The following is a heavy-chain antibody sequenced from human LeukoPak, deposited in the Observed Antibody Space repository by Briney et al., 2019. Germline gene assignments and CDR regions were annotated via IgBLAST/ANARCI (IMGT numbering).Heavy chain of an antibody. CDR3: ARDSSGSYWGNDAFDI. D-gene: IGHD1-26*01. V-gene: IGHV3-21*01. Sequence: GGSLRLSCAASGFTFSSYSMNWVRQAPGKGLEWVSSISSSSSYIYYADAVKGRFTISRDNVKNSLYLQMNSLRAEDTAVYYCARDSSGSYWGNDAFDIWGQGTMVTVSS. CDR2: ISSSSSYI. J-gene: IGHJ3*02. CDR1: GFTFSSYS.